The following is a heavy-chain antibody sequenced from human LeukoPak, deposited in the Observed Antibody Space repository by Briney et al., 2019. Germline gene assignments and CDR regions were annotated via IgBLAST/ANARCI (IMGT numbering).Heavy chain of an antibody. Sequence: GGSLRLSCAASGFTFSSYAMSWVRQAPGMGLVWVSDTSGSGSTFYADSVKGRFTISRDNSKNTLYLQMNSLRAEDTAVYYCASGLLWFGEQVIDFWGQGTLVTVSS. V-gene: IGHV3-23*01. CDR1: GFTFSSYA. CDR2: TSGSGST. D-gene: IGHD3-10*01. CDR3: ASGLLWFGEQVIDF. J-gene: IGHJ4*02.